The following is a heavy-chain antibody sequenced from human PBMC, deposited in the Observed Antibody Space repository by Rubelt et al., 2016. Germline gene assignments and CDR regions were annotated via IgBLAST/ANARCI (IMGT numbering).Heavy chain of an antibody. CDR1: GDSISRSSYY. V-gene: IGHV4-39*02. Sequence: QLQLQESGPGLVKPSETLSLTCTVSGDSISRSSYYWGWIRQPPGKGLEWIGHVYYSGSTHYNPSLKSRVTISVDTAKNHVALRPNSVTAADTAVYYCARSSNWGPDYWGQGTLVIVSS. CDR3: ARSSNWGPDY. J-gene: IGHJ4*02. D-gene: IGHD7-27*01. CDR2: VYYSGST.